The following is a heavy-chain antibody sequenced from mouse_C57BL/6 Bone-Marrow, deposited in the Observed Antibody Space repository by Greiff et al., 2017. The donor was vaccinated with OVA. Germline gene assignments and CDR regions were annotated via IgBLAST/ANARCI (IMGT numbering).Heavy chain of an antibody. CDR1: GFTFSDYY. CDR3: ARDRGYGSSLYFDY. J-gene: IGHJ2*01. D-gene: IGHD1-1*01. Sequence: EVQVVESEGGLVQPGSSMKLSCTASGFTFSDYYMAWVRQVPEKGLEWVANINYDGSSTYYLDSLKSRFIISRDNAKNILYLQMSSLKSEDTATYYCARDRGYGSSLYFDYWGQGTTLTVSS. CDR2: INYDGSST. V-gene: IGHV5-16*01.